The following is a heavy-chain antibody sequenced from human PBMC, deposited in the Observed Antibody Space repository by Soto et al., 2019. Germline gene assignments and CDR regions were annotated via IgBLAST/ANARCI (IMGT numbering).Heavy chain of an antibody. Sequence: SETLSLTCTVSGDSVTNYFWSWMRQPPEKGLEWIGHMYHGGRTNYSPSLKSRVTMSLDSSKNQFSLNLSSVTAADTAVYFCARDPGYCTDGDRPILDFWGQGVLVTVSS. CDR1: GDSVTNYF. CDR2: MYHGGRT. D-gene: IGHD2-8*01. V-gene: IGHV4-59*02. J-gene: IGHJ4*02. CDR3: ARDPGYCTDGDRPILDF.